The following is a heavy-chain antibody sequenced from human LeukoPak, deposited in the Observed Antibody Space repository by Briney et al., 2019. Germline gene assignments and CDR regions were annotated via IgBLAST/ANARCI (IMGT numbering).Heavy chain of an antibody. CDR1: GDSMSIYY. CDR3: ARGSHSGWSRVGFDY. Sequence: ETLSLTCTASGDSMSIYYWSWIRQPAGKGLEWIGRISSMGNTNYNPSLKGRVTMPVDKSRNQFSLKLNSVTAADTAVYYCARGSHSGWSRVGFDYWGQGTLVTVSS. CDR2: ISSMGNT. D-gene: IGHD6-19*01. V-gene: IGHV4-4*07. J-gene: IGHJ4*02.